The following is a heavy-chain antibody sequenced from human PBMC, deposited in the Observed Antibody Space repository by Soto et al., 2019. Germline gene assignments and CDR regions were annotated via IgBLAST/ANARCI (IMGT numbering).Heavy chain of an antibody. D-gene: IGHD6-13*01. J-gene: IGHJ6*02. CDR2: IYPGDSNT. CDR3: AGHGIAAAELYYYYYGMDV. V-gene: IGHV5-51*01. Sequence: PXESLKISCKGSGYSCTNYWIGWVRRIPGKGLGWMGIIYPGDSNTIYSPSFQGQVTISADKSISTAYLQWSSLKASDTAIYYCAGHGIAAAELYYYYYGMDVWGQGTTVTVSS. CDR1: GYSCTNYW.